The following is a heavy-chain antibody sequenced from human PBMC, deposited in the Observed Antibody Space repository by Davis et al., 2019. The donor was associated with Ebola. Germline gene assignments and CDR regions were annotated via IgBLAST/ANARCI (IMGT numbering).Heavy chain of an antibody. D-gene: IGHD4-17*01. V-gene: IGHV3-30*04. CDR1: GFTFNSYT. J-gene: IGHJ4*02. CDR2: ISYDGSNK. CDR3: ARQDTVTKRAISHYYFDY. Sequence: GGSLRLSCAASGFTFNSYTVHWVRQAPGKGLEWVAVISYDGSNKYYADSVKGRFTISRDNSKNTLYLQMNSLRAEDTAVYYCARQDTVTKRAISHYYFDYWGQGTLVTVSS.